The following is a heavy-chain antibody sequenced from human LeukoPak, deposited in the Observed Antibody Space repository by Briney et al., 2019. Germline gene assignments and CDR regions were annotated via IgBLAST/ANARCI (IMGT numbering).Heavy chain of an antibody. CDR1: GYTFTGYY. CDR2: INPNSGGT. D-gene: IGHD5-12*01. Sequence: ASVKVSCKASGYTFTGYYMHWVRQAPGQGLEWMGWINPNSGGTNYVQKFQGRVTMTRDTSISTAYMELSRLRSDNTAVYYCARWTPPGYGGYAQDYDYYGMDVWGQGTTATVSS. J-gene: IGHJ6*02. V-gene: IGHV1-2*02. CDR3: ARWTPPGYGGYAQDYDYYGMDV.